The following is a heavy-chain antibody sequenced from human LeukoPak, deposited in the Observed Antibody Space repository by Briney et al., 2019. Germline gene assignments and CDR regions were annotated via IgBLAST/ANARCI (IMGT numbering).Heavy chain of an antibody. V-gene: IGHV3-7*01. D-gene: IGHD3-10*01. Sequence: PGGSLRLSCAASGFTFSSYWMSWVRQAPGKGLEWVANIKQDGSEKYYVDSVKGRFTISRDNAKNSLYLQMNSLRAEDTAVYYCAREIRWFGEKNFDYWGQGTLVTVSS. CDR2: IKQDGSEK. J-gene: IGHJ4*02. CDR1: GFTFSSYW. CDR3: AREIRWFGEKNFDY.